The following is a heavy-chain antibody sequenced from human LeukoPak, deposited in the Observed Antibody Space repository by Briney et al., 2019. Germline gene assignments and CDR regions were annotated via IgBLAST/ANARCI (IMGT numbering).Heavy chain of an antibody. CDR1: GFSVSSNY. CDR2: ISSSSSYI. D-gene: IGHD3-10*01. CDR3: ARDRSYGSGSPAGY. Sequence: GGSLRLSCAASGFSVSSNYMSWVRQVPGKGLEWVSSISSSSSYIYYADSVKGRFTISRDNAKNSLYLQMNSLRAEDTAVYYCARDRSYGSGSPAGYWGQGTLVTVSS. V-gene: IGHV3-21*01. J-gene: IGHJ4*02.